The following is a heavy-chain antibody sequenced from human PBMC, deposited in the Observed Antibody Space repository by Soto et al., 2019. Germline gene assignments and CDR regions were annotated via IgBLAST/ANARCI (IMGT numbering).Heavy chain of an antibody. CDR2: INISNGNT. J-gene: IGHJ4*02. CDR3: ARDTDLTLVTTLDY. D-gene: IGHD4-17*01. CDR1: RYTLKSYP. V-gene: IGHV1-3*04. Sequence: GGPVKVSCKASRYTLKSYPKYWGRQAPGQRLECMGWINISNGNTEYSQNFQGRVTMTRDTSASTAYMELSSLRSEDTAVYYCARDTDLTLVTTLDYWGQGTPVTVSS.